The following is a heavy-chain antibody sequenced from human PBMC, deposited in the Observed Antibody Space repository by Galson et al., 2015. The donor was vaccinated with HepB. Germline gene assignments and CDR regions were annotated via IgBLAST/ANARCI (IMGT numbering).Heavy chain of an antibody. D-gene: IGHD2-15*01. V-gene: IGHV1-18*01. Sequence: SVKVSCKASGYNFPTYSITWVRQAPGQGLEWMGWINAYNQKTNYAQHLQGRVTMTTDTSTSTAYMELRSLRSGDTAVYYCARGALVVVVDATQNNWFAPWGQGTLITVSS. CDR1: GYNFPTYS. CDR3: ARGALVVVVDATQNNWFAP. CDR2: INAYNQKT. J-gene: IGHJ5*02.